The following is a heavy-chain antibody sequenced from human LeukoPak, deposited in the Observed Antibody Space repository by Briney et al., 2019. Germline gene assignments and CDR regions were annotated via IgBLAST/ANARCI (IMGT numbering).Heavy chain of an antibody. Sequence: AGGSLRLSCAASGFTFSSYGMHWVRQAPGKGLEWVAFIRYDGSNKYYADSVKGRFTISRDNSKNTLYLQMNSLRAEDTAVYYCARDPSSSWDIDYWGQGTLVTVSS. D-gene: IGHD6-13*01. J-gene: IGHJ4*02. CDR3: ARDPSSSWDIDY. CDR1: GFTFSSYG. CDR2: IRYDGSNK. V-gene: IGHV3-30*02.